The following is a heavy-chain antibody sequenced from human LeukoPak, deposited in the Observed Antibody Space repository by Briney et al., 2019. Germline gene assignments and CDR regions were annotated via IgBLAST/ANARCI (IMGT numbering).Heavy chain of an antibody. J-gene: IGHJ4*02. V-gene: IGHV3-21*01. CDR3: ARAGYSGYDNDFDY. CDR1: GFTFSSYS. CDR2: ISSSSSYK. D-gene: IGHD5-12*01. Sequence: GGSLRLSCAASGFTFSSYSMNWVRQAPGKGLEWVSSISSSSSYKYYADSVKGRFTISRDNAKNSLYLQMNSLRAEDTAVYYCARAGYSGYDNDFDYWGQGTLVTVSS.